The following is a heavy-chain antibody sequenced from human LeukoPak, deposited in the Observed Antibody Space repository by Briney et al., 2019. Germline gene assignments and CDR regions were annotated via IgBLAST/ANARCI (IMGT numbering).Heavy chain of an antibody. D-gene: IGHD6-13*01. J-gene: IGHJ4*02. V-gene: IGHV5-51*01. Sequence: GESLKISCKGSGYSFTSYWIGWVRQMPGKGLEWMGIIYPGDSDTRYSPSFQGPVTISADKSISTAYLQWSSLKASDTAMYYCARISPSGAAGFFFDYWGQGTLVTVSS. CDR3: ARISPSGAAGFFFDY. CDR1: GYSFTSYW. CDR2: IYPGDSDT.